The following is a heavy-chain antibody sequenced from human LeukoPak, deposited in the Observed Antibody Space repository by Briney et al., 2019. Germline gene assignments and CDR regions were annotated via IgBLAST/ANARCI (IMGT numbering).Heavy chain of an antibody. V-gene: IGHV3-9*01. CDR1: GFTFDDYA. CDR3: AKQRGNRGQWLVPYFDY. D-gene: IGHD6-19*01. J-gene: IGHJ4*02. Sequence: GGSLRLSCAASGFTFDDYAMHWVRQAPGKGLEWVSGISWNSGSIGYADSVKGRFTISRDNAKNSLYLQMNSLRAEDTALYYCAKQRGNRGQWLVPYFDYWGQGTLVTVSS. CDR2: ISWNSGSI.